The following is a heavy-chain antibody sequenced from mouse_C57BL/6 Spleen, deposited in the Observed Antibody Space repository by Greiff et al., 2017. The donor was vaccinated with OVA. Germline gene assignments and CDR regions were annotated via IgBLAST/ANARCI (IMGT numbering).Heavy chain of an antibody. D-gene: IGHD1-1*01. CDR2: IDPETGGT. CDR1: GYTFTDYE. J-gene: IGHJ2*01. CDR3: TRHYGSSYYY. V-gene: IGHV1-15*01. Sequence: QVQLKESGAELVRPGASVTLSCKASGYTFTDYEMHWVKQTPVHGLEWIGAIDPETGGTAYNQKFKGKAILTADKSSSTAYMELRSLTSEDSAVYYCTRHYGSSYYYWGQGTTLTVSS.